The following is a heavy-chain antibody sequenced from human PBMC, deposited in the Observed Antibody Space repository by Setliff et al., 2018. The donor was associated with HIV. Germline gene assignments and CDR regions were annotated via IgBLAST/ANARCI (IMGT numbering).Heavy chain of an antibody. CDR1: GFTFSSHT. CDR3: ARKARFYYGMDV. J-gene: IGHJ6*02. CDR2: ISSPAGTTM. Sequence: PGGSLRLSCAASGFTFSSHTMNWVRQAPGKGLEWVSSISSPAGTTMYYADSVKGRFTISRDNAKNSLYLQMNSLRVEDTAVYYCARKARFYYGMDVWGQGTTVTVSS. V-gene: IGHV3-48*04.